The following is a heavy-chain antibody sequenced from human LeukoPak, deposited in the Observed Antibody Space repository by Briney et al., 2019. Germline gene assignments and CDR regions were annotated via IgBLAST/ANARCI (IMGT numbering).Heavy chain of an antibody. V-gene: IGHV3-48*01. CDR2: ISSSSSTI. J-gene: IGHJ3*02. CDR1: GFTFSSYS. Sequence: GGSLRLSCAASGFTFSSYSMNWVRQAPGKGLEWVSYISSSSSTIYYADSVKGRFTISRDNAKNSLYLQMNSLRAEDTAVYYCASALDRLGGSYGAFDIWGQGTMATVSS. D-gene: IGHD1-26*01. CDR3: ASALDRLGGSYGAFDI.